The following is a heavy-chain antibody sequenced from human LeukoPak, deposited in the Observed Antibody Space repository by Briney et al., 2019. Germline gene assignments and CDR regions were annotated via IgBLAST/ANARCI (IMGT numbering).Heavy chain of an antibody. Sequence: ASVKVSCKASGYTFTGYYMHWVRQAPGQGLEWMGWINPNSGGTNYAQKFQGRVTMTRDTSISTAYMELSRLRSDDTAVYYCARGMGCSSTSCYMSWFDPWGQGTLVTVSS. CDR2: INPNSGGT. J-gene: IGHJ5*02. D-gene: IGHD2-2*02. CDR1: GYTFTGYY. CDR3: ARGMGCSSTSCYMSWFDP. V-gene: IGHV1-2*02.